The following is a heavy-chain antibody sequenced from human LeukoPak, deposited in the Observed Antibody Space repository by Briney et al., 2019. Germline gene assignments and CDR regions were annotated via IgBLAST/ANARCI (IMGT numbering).Heavy chain of an antibody. CDR3: ARVGIAVAGCFDY. CDR1: GGSISSYY. V-gene: IGHV4-59*12. Sequence: SETLSLTCTVSGGSISSYYWSWIRQPPGKGLEWIGYIYYSGSTNYNPSLKSRVTISVDTSKNQFSLKLSSVTAADTAVYYCARVGIAVAGCFDYWGQGTLVTVSS. CDR2: IYYSGST. J-gene: IGHJ4*02. D-gene: IGHD6-19*01.